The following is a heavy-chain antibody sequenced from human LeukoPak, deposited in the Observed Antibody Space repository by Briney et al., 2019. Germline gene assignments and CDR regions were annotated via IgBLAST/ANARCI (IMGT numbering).Heavy chain of an antibody. J-gene: IGHJ6*03. V-gene: IGHV4-39*01. CDR3: ARGRGYSSSLMNYYYYYMDV. D-gene: IGHD6-13*01. CDR1: GGSISSSSYY. Sequence: SETLSLTCTVSGGSISSSSYYWGWIRQPPGKGLEWIGSIYYSGSTYYNPSLKSRVTISVDTSKNQFSLRLSSVTAADTAVYYCARGRGYSSSLMNYYYYYMDVWGKGTTVTVSS. CDR2: IYYSGST.